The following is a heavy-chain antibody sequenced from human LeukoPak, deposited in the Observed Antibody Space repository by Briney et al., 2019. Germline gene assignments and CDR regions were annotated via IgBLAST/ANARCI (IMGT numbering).Heavy chain of an antibody. CDR2: INPSGGST. V-gene: IGHV1-46*01. CDR3: ARDNSVEDTAWWFDP. CDR1: GYTFTSYG. Sequence: GASVKVSCKASGYTFTSYGISWVRQAPGQGLEWMRIINPSGGSTSYAQKFQGRVTMTRDMSTSTDYMELSSLRSEDTAVYYCARDNSVEDTAWWFDPWGQGTLVTVSS. D-gene: IGHD4-23*01. J-gene: IGHJ5*02.